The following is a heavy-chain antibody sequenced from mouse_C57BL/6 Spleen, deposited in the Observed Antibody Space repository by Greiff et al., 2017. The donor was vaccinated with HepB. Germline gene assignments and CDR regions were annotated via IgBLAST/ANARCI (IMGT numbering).Heavy chain of an antibody. CDR3: ARWETAQALYYFDY. Sequence: QVQLQQSGAELVRPGTSVKMSCKASGYTFTNYWIGWAKQRPGHGLEWIGDIYPGGGYTNYNEKFKGKATLTADKSSSTAYMQFSSLTSEDSAIYYCARWETAQALYYFDYWGQGTTLTVAS. CDR1: GYTFTNYW. V-gene: IGHV1-63*01. J-gene: IGHJ2*01. D-gene: IGHD3-2*02. CDR2: IYPGGGYT.